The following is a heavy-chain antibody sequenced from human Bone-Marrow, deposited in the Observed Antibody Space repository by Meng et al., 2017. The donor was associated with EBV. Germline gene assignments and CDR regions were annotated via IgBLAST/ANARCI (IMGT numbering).Heavy chain of an antibody. CDR2: MSPDSGKT. V-gene: IGHV1-8*01. CDR3: ARNLYGDGMRDY. Sequence: QVQRVQSGAEVNKPWVSVKVSCKGSRYTFSSFDINWVRQATGQGLEWMGWMSPDSGKTGYAEKFQGRVTLTRDTSINTAYLELSSLTSEDTAVYYCARNLYGDGMRDYWGQGTLVTVSS. D-gene: IGHD2-21*02. CDR1: RYTFSSFD. J-gene: IGHJ4*02.